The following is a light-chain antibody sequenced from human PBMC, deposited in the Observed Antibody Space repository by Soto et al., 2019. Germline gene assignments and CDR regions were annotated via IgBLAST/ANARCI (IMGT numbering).Light chain of an antibody. CDR1: SSDVGGYNS. Sequence: QSVLTQPASVSGSPGQSITISCTGTSSDVGGYNSVSWYQQHPGKAPKLMIYNVSNRPSGVSNRFSGSKSGNTASLTISGLPAEDEADYYCSSYTSSSTYVFGTGTKLTVL. J-gene: IGLJ1*01. CDR2: NVS. CDR3: SSYTSSSTYV. V-gene: IGLV2-14*01.